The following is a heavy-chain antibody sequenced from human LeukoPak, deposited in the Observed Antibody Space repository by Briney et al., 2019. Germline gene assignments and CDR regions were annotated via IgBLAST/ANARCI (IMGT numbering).Heavy chain of an antibody. V-gene: IGHV3-21*01. CDR2: ISSSSSYI. CDR3: ARVDTGYSSSWRGY. D-gene: IGHD6-13*01. CDR1: GFTFSSYS. Sequence: PGGSLRLFCAASGFTFSSYSMNWVRQAPGKGLEWVSSISSSSSYIYYADSVKGRFTISRDNAKNSLYLQMNSLRAEDTAVYYCARVDTGYSSSWRGYWGQGTLVTVSS. J-gene: IGHJ4*02.